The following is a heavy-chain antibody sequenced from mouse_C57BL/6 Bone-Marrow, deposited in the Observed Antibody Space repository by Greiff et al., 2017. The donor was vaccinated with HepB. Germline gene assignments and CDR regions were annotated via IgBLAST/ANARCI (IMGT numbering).Heavy chain of an antibody. CDR3: ASRDSSGLAWFAY. CDR2: IDPNSGGT. CDR1: GYAFTSYW. Sequence: VQLQQPGAELVKPGASVKLSCKASGYAFTSYWMHWVKQRPGRGLEWIGRIDPNSGGTKYNEKFKSKATLTVDKTSSTAYMQLNSLTSEDSAVYYCASRDSSGLAWFAYWGQGTLVTVSA. V-gene: IGHV1-72*01. J-gene: IGHJ3*01. D-gene: IGHD3-2*02.